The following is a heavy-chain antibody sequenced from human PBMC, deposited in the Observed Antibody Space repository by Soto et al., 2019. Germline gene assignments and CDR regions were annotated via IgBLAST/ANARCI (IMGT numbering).Heavy chain of an antibody. J-gene: IGHJ6*02. V-gene: IGHV5-10-1*01. D-gene: IGHD6-6*01. CDR1: GYSFTSYW. CDR2: IDPSDSYT. CDR3: ARGTLVSPNYGMDV. Sequence: PGESLKISCTGSGYSFTSYWISGVRQMPEKVLEWRGRIDPSDSYTNYSPSFRGHVTISADKSISTAYLQWSSLKASDTVMYYCARGTLVSPNYGMDVWGQGTTVTVSS.